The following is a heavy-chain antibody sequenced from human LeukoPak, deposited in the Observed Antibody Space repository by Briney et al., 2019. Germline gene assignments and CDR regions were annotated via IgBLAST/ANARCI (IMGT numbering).Heavy chain of an antibody. J-gene: IGHJ4*02. Sequence: GGSLTLSCAASGFTFSSYAMSWVRQAPGKGLEWVSAISGSGGSTYYADSVKGRFTIPRDNSKNTLYLQMNSLRAEDTAVYYCAKDNAPFITMIATDYWGQGTLVTVSS. CDR1: GFTFSSYA. D-gene: IGHD3-22*01. CDR2: ISGSGGST. V-gene: IGHV3-23*01. CDR3: AKDNAPFITMIATDY.